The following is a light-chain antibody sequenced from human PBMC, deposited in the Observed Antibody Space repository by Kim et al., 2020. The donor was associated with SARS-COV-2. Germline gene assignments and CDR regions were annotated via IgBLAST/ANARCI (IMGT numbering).Light chain of an antibody. CDR1: RKKGGKEG. V-gene: IGLV10-54*01. CDR2: TKK. Sequence: GNRKKGGKEGGEWMKQNQGEGSKEIAYTKKKRSAGIGEKVSASRAGNRGSLTITGLQPEDEADYYCLAWDNSLSGWVVGGGTQLTVL. J-gene: IGLJ3*02. CDR3: LAWDNSLSGWV.